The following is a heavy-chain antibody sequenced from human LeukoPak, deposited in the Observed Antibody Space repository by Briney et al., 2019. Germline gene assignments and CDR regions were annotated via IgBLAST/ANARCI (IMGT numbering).Heavy chain of an antibody. V-gene: IGHV3-11*01. J-gene: IGHJ4*02. Sequence: GGSLRLSCAASGFTFSDYYMSWIRQAPGKGLEWVSYISSSGSTIYYADSVKGRFTISRDNAENSLYLQMNSLRAEDTAVYYCASPYYDILTGYEDYWGQGTLVTVSS. CDR1: GFTFSDYY. CDR2: ISSSGSTI. CDR3: ASPYYDILTGYEDY. D-gene: IGHD3-9*01.